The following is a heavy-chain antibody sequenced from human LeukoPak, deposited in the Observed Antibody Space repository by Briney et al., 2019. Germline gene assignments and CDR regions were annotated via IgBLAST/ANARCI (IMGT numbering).Heavy chain of an antibody. D-gene: IGHD2-15*01. CDR1: GGSISSHY. Sequence: SDTLSLTCTVSGGSISSHYWTWIRQSPVKGLEWIGDISNSGSTSYNPSLKSRVTISIDTSKNQFSLKLSSVTAADTAVYYCGRDALVGYFSYYYMDVWGKGTTATVSS. J-gene: IGHJ6*03. CDR2: ISNSGST. CDR3: GRDALVGYFSYYYMDV. V-gene: IGHV4-59*11.